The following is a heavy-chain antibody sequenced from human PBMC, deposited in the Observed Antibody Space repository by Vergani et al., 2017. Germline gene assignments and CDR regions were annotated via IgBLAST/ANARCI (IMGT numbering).Heavy chain of an antibody. CDR1: GFTFNQYG. D-gene: IGHD1-14*01. V-gene: IGHV3-33*01. CDR2: TWYDGNNK. J-gene: IGHJ5*02. Sequence: QVQLVESGGGVVQPGRSLRLSCAAPGFTFNQYGMHWVRQAPGKGLEWVAVTWYDGNNKQYADSVKGRFTISRDNSNSTMYLQMNSLRDEDTGVYYGARDLRLLYNRFDPWGQGTLVTVSS. CDR3: ARDLRLLYNRFDP.